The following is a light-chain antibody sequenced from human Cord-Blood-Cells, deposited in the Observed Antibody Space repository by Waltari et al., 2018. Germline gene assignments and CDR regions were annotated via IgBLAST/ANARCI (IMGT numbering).Light chain of an antibody. J-gene: IGKJ5*01. V-gene: IGKV3-15*01. Sequence: EIVMTQSPATLSVSPGERATLSCRASQSVSSNLAWYQQKPGQAPRLLIYGASTRATGIPARIRGRGSGTGFTLTLSSLQSEDFAVYCCQQYNNWPPITFGQGTRLEIK. CDR1: QSVSSN. CDR3: QQYNNWPPIT. CDR2: GAS.